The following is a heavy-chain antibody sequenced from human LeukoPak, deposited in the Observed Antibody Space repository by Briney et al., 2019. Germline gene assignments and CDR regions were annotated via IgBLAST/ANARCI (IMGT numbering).Heavy chain of an antibody. V-gene: IGHV4-34*01. J-gene: IGHJ4*02. Sequence: SETLSLTCAVYGGSFSGYYWSWIRQPPGKGLEWIGEINHSGSTNYNPSLKSRVTISVDTSKNQFSLKLSSVTAADTAVYYCASDHCSGGSCHTRAFDYWGQGTLVTVSS. CDR2: INHSGST. CDR1: GGSFSGYY. D-gene: IGHD2-15*01. CDR3: ASDHCSGGSCHTRAFDY.